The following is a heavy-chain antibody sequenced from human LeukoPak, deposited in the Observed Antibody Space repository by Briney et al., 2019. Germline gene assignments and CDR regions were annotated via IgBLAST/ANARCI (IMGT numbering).Heavy chain of an antibody. CDR3: ARRVMSSSSYFDY. CDR2: IYYSGST. CDR1: GGSISSSSYY. D-gene: IGHD6-6*01. J-gene: IGHJ4*02. Sequence: SETLSLTCTVSGGSISSSSYYWGWIRQPPGKGLEWIGSIYYSGSTYYNPSLKNRVTISVDTSKNQFSLKLSSVTAADTAVYYCARRVMSSSSYFDYWGQGTLVTVSS. V-gene: IGHV4-39*01.